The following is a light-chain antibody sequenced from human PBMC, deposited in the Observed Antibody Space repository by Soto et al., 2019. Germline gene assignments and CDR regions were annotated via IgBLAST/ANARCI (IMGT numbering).Light chain of an antibody. Sequence: DIQLTQSPASLSASVGDRVTITCRASQGISSYLAWYQQKPGKAPKLLIYLASTLQSGVPSRFSGSGSGTDFTLTISCLQSEDFATYYCQQYYSYPPTFGQGTKLEIK. V-gene: IGKV1-9*01. CDR3: QQYYSYPPT. CDR2: LAS. CDR1: QGISSY. J-gene: IGKJ2*01.